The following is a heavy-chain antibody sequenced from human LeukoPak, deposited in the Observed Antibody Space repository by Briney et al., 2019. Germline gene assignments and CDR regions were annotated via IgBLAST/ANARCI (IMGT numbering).Heavy chain of an antibody. CDR1: GFTFGTYA. J-gene: IGHJ4*02. Sequence: PGGSLRLSCAASGFTFGTYAMSWVRQAPGKGLEWISAISGSGGSTYYADSVKGRFTISRDNSKNTLYLQMNSLRAEDTAIYYCAKTRSGIAAAGQNYWGQGTLVTVSS. CDR2: ISGSGGST. CDR3: AKTRSGIAAAGQNY. V-gene: IGHV3-23*01. D-gene: IGHD6-13*01.